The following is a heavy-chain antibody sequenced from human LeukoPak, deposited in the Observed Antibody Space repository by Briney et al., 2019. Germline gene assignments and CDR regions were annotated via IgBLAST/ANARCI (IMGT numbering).Heavy chain of an antibody. Sequence: SETLSLTCAVHGESFSIYYWAWIRQSPQKGLEWIGEINSDGTTNYNPSLKSRATISVDTSKTQFSLKLTSVTAADTAVYFCARDWYASASYGMDVWGQGTTVTVSS. CDR1: GESFSIYY. D-gene: IGHD6-19*01. V-gene: IGHV4-34*01. CDR3: ARDWYASASYGMDV. CDR2: INSDGTT. J-gene: IGHJ6*02.